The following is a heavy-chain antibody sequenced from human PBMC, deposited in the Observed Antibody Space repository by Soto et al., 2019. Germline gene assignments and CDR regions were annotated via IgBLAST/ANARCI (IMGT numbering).Heavy chain of an antibody. Sequence: GGSLRLSCAASGFTFSSYSMNWVRQAPGKGLEWVSYISSSSSTIYYADSVKGRFTISRDNAKNSLYLQMNSLRAEDTAVYYCARARQRFLEWSFHYWGQGTLVTVSS. D-gene: IGHD3-3*01. V-gene: IGHV3-48*01. CDR1: GFTFSSYS. CDR3: ARARQRFLEWSFHY. CDR2: ISSSSSTI. J-gene: IGHJ4*02.